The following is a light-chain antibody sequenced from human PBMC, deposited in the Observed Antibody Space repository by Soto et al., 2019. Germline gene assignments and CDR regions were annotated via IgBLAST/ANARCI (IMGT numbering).Light chain of an antibody. J-gene: IGKJ4*01. CDR1: QSVSSSY. CDR2: GAS. V-gene: IGKV3-20*01. Sequence: EIVLTQSPGTLSLSPGERATLSCRASQSVSSSYLAWYQQKPGQAPRLLIYGASSRATGSPDRFSGSGSGTDFTLTISRLEPDDFAVSYCQPYGSSLTFGGVTKVEIK. CDR3: QPYGSSLT.